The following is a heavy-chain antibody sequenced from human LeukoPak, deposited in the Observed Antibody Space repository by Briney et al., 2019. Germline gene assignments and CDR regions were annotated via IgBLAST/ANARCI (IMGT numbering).Heavy chain of an antibody. J-gene: IGHJ4*02. CDR1: GYTFTGYY. CDR2: INPKNGTT. D-gene: IGHD1-26*01. CDR3: ARGVGSTAVLDH. V-gene: IGHV1-2*02. Sequence: ASVKVSCKASGYTFTGYYIFWMRQAPGQGLEWMGWINPKNGTTKYAQKSQGRVTLTRDTSISTACMEISRVTYDDTAVYFCARGVGSTAVLDHWGQGTLVTVSS.